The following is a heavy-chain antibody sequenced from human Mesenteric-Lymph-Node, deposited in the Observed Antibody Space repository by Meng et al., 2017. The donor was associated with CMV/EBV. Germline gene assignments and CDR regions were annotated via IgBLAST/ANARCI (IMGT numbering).Heavy chain of an antibody. D-gene: IGHD3-16*02. V-gene: IGHV5-51*01. CDR1: GYSFTTYW. CDR2: INPGDSDT. J-gene: IGHJ3*02. CDR3: ARSLSLAFDI. Sequence: GESLKIPCESSGYSFTTYWLAWVRQMPGKGLEWMGIINPGDSDTRYSPSFQGQVTISVDKSISTAYLQWSSLKASDTAMYYCARSLSLAFDIWGQGTMVTVSS.